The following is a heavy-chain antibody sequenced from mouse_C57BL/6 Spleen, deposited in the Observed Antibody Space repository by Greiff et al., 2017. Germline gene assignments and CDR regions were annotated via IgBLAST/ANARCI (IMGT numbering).Heavy chain of an antibody. CDR3: ARGDYYGSSYGYFDV. CDR2: IDPSDSYT. J-gene: IGHJ1*03. V-gene: IGHV1-69*01. Sequence: QVQLQQSGAELVMPGASVKLSCKASGYTFTSYWMHWVKQRPGQGLEWIGEIDPSDSYTNYNQKFKGKSTLTVDKSSSTAYMQLSSLTSEDSAVYYCARGDYYGSSYGYFDVWGTGTTVTVSS. D-gene: IGHD1-1*01. CDR1: GYTFTSYW.